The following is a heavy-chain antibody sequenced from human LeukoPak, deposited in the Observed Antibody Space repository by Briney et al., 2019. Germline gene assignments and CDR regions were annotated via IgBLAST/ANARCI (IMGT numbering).Heavy chain of an antibody. CDR1: GFTFSTYS. V-gene: IGHV3-48*01. Sequence: GGSLRLSCAASGFTFSTYSMNWVRKAQGKGLEGVSYFSSSSSTIYYADSVKGRFTISRDNAKNSLYLQMNSLRAEDTAVYYCASLLLYYYGSGSYSRYWGQGTLVTVSS. CDR2: FSSSSSTI. CDR3: ASLLLYYYGSGSYSRY. D-gene: IGHD3-10*01. J-gene: IGHJ4*02.